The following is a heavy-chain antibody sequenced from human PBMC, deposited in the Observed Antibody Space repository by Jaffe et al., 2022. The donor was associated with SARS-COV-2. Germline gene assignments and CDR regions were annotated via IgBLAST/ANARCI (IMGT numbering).Heavy chain of an antibody. CDR3: ARQRSNWNYPAWFDP. Sequence: QLQLQESGPGLVKPSETLSLTCTVSGGSISSNNNFWGWIRQPPGKGLEWIGSIYYSGSTYYNPSLKSRVTISEDTSKNQFSLKLTSVTAADTAVYYCARQRSNWNYPAWFDPWGQGTLVTVSS. V-gene: IGHV4-39*01. J-gene: IGHJ5*02. CDR1: GGSISSNNNF. D-gene: IGHD1-7*01. CDR2: IYYSGST.